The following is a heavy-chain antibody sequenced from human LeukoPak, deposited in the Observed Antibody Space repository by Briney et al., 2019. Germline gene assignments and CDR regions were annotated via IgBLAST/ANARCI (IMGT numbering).Heavy chain of an antibody. CDR2: IYYSGST. D-gene: IGHD3-9*01. Sequence: SETLSLTCTVSGGSISSSSYYWGWIRQPPGKGLEWIGSIYYSGSTYYNPSLKSRVTISVDTSKNQFSLKLSSVTAADTAVYYCARSPWVRYFDWLWVDYWGQGTLVTVSS. V-gene: IGHV4-39*07. CDR3: ARSPWVRYFDWLWVDY. J-gene: IGHJ4*02. CDR1: GGSISSSSYY.